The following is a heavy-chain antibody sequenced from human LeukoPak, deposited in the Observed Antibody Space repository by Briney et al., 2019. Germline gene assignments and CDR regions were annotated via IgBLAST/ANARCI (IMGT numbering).Heavy chain of an antibody. CDR2: INHSGST. V-gene: IGHV4-34*01. Sequence: SETLSLTCAVYGGSFSGYYWSWVRQPPGKGLEWIGEINHSGSTNYNPSLKSRVTISVDTSKNQFSLKLSSVTAADTAVYYCARGRGDDSSGFYPYYFGYWGQGTLVTVSS. J-gene: IGHJ4*02. CDR3: ARGRGDDSSGFYPYYFGY. CDR1: GGSFSGYY. D-gene: IGHD3-22*01.